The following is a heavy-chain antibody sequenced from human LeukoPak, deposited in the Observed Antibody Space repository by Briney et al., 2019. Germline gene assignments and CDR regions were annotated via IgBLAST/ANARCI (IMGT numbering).Heavy chain of an antibody. CDR3: AKGSSWYLDYFDY. D-gene: IGHD6-13*01. Sequence: PEGSLRLSCAASGFTFSSYWMSWVRQAPGKGLEWVANIKQDGSEKYYVDSVKGRFTISRGNAKNSLYLQMNSLRAEDTAVYYCAKGSSWYLDYFDYWGQGTLVTVAS. V-gene: IGHV3-7*01. J-gene: IGHJ4*02. CDR2: IKQDGSEK. CDR1: GFTFSSYW.